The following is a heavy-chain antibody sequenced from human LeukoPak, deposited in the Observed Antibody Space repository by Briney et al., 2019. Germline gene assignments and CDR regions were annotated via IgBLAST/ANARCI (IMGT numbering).Heavy chain of an antibody. CDR2: IYYSGST. CDR1: GGSVSSGSYY. V-gene: IGHV4-61*01. Sequence: SETLSLTCTVSGGSVSSGSYYWSWIRQPPGKGLEWIGYIYYSGSTNYNPSLKSRVTISVDTSKNQFSLKLSSVTAADTAVYYCARHRQPLRFVDYWGQGTLVTVSS. D-gene: IGHD5-12*01. CDR3: ARHRQPLRFVDY. J-gene: IGHJ4*02.